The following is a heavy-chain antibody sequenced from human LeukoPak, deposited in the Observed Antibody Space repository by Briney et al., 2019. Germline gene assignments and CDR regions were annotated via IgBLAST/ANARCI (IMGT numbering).Heavy chain of an antibody. Sequence: GESLRISGKGAGYSFTSYWISWVRQMPGKVLEGMGRIDPSDSYTNYSPSFQGHVTISADKSISTDYLQWSRLKASDTAMYYCARHPPAWYFDLWGRGTLVTVSS. V-gene: IGHV5-10-1*01. CDR1: GYSFTSYW. CDR3: ARHPPAWYFDL. CDR2: IDPSDSYT. J-gene: IGHJ2*01.